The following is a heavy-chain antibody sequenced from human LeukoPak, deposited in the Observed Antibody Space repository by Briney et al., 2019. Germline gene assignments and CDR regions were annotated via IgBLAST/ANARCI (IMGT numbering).Heavy chain of an antibody. J-gene: IGHJ4*02. CDR1: GYTFTSLD. V-gene: IGHV1-8*03. CDR3: ARVDGSPDY. CDR2: INPSSGNR. Sequence: ASVKVSCKASGYTFTSLDINWVRQATGQGLEWMGWINPSSGNRGYAQQFQGRVTITRDTSIRTAYMELTSLRSEDTAVYYCARVDGSPDYWGQGTLVTVSS. D-gene: IGHD2-15*01.